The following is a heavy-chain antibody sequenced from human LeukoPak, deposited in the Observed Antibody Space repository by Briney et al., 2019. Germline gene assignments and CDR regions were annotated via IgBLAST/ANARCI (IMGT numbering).Heavy chain of an antibody. D-gene: IGHD3-16*01. Sequence: SETLSFTCTVSGDSISSYHRSWIRQPPGKGLEWIGYISYSGSTNYNPSLKSRVTISVDTSKNQFSLKLSSVTAADTAVYYCARVGRGDHTWGSYYYDHWGQGTLVTVSS. CDR2: ISYSGST. CDR3: ARVGRGDHTWGSYYYDH. V-gene: IGHV4-59*01. CDR1: GDSISSYH. J-gene: IGHJ4*02.